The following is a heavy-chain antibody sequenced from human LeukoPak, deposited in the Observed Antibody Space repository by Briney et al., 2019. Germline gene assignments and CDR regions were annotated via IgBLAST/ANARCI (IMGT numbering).Heavy chain of an antibody. CDR3: ARVRTAGYDFWSGYSRYYGMDV. D-gene: IGHD3-3*01. CDR2: INPSGGST. Sequence: GASVKVSCKASGYTFTSYYMHWVRQAPGQGLEWMGIINPSGGSTSYAQKFQGRVTMTRDTSTSTVYMELSSLRSEDTAVYYCARVRTAGYDFWSGYSRYYGMDVWGQGTTVTVSS. CDR1: GYTFTSYY. J-gene: IGHJ6*02. V-gene: IGHV1-46*01.